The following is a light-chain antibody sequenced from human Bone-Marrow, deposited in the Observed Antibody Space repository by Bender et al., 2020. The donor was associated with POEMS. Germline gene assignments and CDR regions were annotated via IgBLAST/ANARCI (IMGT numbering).Light chain of an antibody. J-gene: IGLJ2*01. CDR2: GVT. CDR1: SSDVGGYDS. Sequence: QSVLTQPRSVSGSPGQSVTIPCTGTSSDVGGYDSVSWYQQHPGKAPKLMISGVTKRPSGVPDRFSGSKSGNTASLTISGLQAEDEADYHCCSSAGTYTVVFGGGTKLTVL. V-gene: IGLV2-11*01. CDR3: CSSAGTYTVV.